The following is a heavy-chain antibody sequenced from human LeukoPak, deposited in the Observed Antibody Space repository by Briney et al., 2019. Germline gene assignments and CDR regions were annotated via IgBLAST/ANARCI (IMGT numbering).Heavy chain of an antibody. D-gene: IGHD3-22*01. J-gene: IGHJ5*02. CDR2: MYYSGST. V-gene: IGHV4-30-4*01. CDR1: GGSISSGDYY. CDR3: ARPYYYDSRIDP. Sequence: SETLSLTCTVSGGSISSGDYYWRWIRQPPGKGLEWIGYMYYSGSTYYNPSLKSRVTISLDTSKNQFSLKLNSVTAADTAVYYCARPYYYDSRIDPWGQGTLVTVSS.